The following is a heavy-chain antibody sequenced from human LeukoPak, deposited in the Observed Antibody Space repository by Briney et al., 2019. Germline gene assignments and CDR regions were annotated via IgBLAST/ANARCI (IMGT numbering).Heavy chain of an antibody. V-gene: IGHV3-30*02. CDR1: GFTFSSYG. CDR3: AKASASFSGRPQCFDS. CDR2: IRYDGINK. J-gene: IGHJ4*02. D-gene: IGHD3-10*01. Sequence: GGSLRLSCAASGFTFSSYGMHWVRQAPGKRLKWVAFIRYDGINKYYADSVKGRFTISRDNTKNTLYLQMNRLRPEDTAVYYCAKASASFSGRPQCFDSWGQGTLVTVSS.